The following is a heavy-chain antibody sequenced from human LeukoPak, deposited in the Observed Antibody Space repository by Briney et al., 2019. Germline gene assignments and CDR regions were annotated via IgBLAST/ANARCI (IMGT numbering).Heavy chain of an antibody. D-gene: IGHD3-3*01. CDR3: ARSFLAWSFDY. CDR1: GFTFSSYW. V-gene: IGHV3-7*01. Sequence: GGSLRLSCAASGFTFSSYWMSWVRQAPGKGLEWVANTNQDGSEKNYVDSVKGRFTISRDNAKNSLYLQMNSLRSEDTAVYYCARSFLAWSFDYWGQGGLRSVSS. CDR2: TNQDGSEK. J-gene: IGHJ4*02.